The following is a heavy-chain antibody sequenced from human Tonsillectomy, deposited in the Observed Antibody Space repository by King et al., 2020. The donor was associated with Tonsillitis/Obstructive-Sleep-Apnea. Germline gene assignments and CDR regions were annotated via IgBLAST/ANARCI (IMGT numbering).Heavy chain of an antibody. D-gene: IGHD6-13*01. Sequence: QLVQSGAEVKKPGSSVKVSCKASGGTFSSYAISWVRQAPGQGLEWMGGIIPILGIANYAQKFQGRVTITADKSTSTAYMELSSLRSEDTAVYYCARDTPSYSSTWYGRTPPQSIYYGRDVWGQGTTVTVSS. J-gene: IGHJ6*02. V-gene: IGHV1-69*10. CDR1: GGTFSSYA. CDR3: ARDTPSYSSTWYGRTPPQSIYYGRDV. CDR2: IIPILGIA.